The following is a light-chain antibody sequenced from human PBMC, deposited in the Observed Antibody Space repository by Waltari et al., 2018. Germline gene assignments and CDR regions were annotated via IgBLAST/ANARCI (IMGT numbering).Light chain of an antibody. Sequence: SLELTQSPSVAVSPGQTVGITCSGDALSKQHVHWYQQRPGQAPVLVLFKDSERPSGIPERFSGSRSGTTGTLTITGVQAEDEADYYCQSSDSSGNDYVFGPGTKVTVL. J-gene: IGLJ1*01. CDR1: ALSKQH. V-gene: IGLV3-25*03. CDR2: KDS. CDR3: QSSDSSGNDYV.